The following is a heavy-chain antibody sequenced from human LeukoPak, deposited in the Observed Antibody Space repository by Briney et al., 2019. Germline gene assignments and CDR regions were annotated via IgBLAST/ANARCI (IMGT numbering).Heavy chain of an antibody. CDR3: ARDRIIAVAVPGAFDI. CDR2: ISWNSGSI. V-gene: IGHV3-9*01. Sequence: PGGSLRLSCAASGFTFDDYAMHWVRQAPGKGLEWVSGISWNSGSIGYADSVKGRFTISRDNAKNSLYLQMNSLRAEDTAVYYCARDRIIAVAVPGAFDIWGQGTMVTVSS. D-gene: IGHD6-19*01. CDR1: GFTFDDYA. J-gene: IGHJ3*02.